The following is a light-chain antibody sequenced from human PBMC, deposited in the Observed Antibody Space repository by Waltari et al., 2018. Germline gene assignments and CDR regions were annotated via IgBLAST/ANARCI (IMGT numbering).Light chain of an antibody. J-gene: IGKJ3*01. CDR3: QQGKSFPIT. V-gene: IGKV1-12*01. Sequence: DIQLTQSPSPMSASVGDRVTITSRATQDIGNRIAWYQQKPGKAPNLLIYGTSSLQTGVPSRFSGSGSGTEFTLTISSLQPEDFGTYYCQQGKSFPITFGPGTKVEIK. CDR1: QDIGNR. CDR2: GTS.